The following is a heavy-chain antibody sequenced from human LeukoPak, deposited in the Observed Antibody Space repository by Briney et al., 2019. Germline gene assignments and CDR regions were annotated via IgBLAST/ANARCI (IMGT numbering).Heavy chain of an antibody. D-gene: IGHD6-13*01. CDR2: INPNSGGT. CDR1: GYTFTGYY. Sequence: ASVKVSCKASGYTFTGYYMHWVRQAPGQGLEWMGWINPNSGGTNYAQKFQGRVTMTRDTSISTAYMELSRLRSDDTAVYYCARDHSPIYAQLVPDHFDYWGQGTLVTVSS. J-gene: IGHJ4*02. V-gene: IGHV1-2*02. CDR3: ARDHSPIYAQLVPDHFDY.